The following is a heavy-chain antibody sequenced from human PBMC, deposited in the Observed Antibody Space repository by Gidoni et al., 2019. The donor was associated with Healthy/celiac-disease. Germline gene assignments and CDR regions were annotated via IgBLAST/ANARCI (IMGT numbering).Heavy chain of an antibody. CDR2: IYYSGST. Sequence: WIRQPPGKGLEWIGSIYYSGSTYYNPSLKSRVTISVDTYKNQFSLKLSSVTAADTAVYYCARTPYCSSTSCSFYYYMDVWGKGTTVTVSS. J-gene: IGHJ6*03. V-gene: IGHV4-39*01. CDR3: ARTPYCSSTSCSFYYYMDV. D-gene: IGHD2-2*01.